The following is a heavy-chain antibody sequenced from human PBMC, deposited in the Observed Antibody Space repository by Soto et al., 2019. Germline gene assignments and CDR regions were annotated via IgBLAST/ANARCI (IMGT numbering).Heavy chain of an antibody. CDR1: GYTFTGYY. V-gene: IGHV1-2*02. J-gene: IGHJ5*02. D-gene: IGHD6-19*01. Sequence: QVQLVQSGAEVKKPGASVKVSCKASGYTFTGYYMHWVRQAPGQGLEWMGWINPNSGGTNYAQKFQGRVTMTRDTSISTAYMELSRLRSDDTAVYYCARDRDSSGWYHWFDPWGQGTLVTVSS. CDR3: ARDRDSSGWYHWFDP. CDR2: INPNSGGT.